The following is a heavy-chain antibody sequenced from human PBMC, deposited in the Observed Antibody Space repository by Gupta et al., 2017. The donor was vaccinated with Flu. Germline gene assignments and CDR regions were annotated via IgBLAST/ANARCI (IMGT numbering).Heavy chain of an antibody. D-gene: IGHD2-2*01. CDR3: AKDGPWTASCPYYCYYMDV. J-gene: IGHJ6*03. CDR1: GFTFRSYG. CDR2: IASDGSHK. Sequence: QMQLVESGGGVVQLGTSPRLSCAAHGFTFRSYGMHALRQAPGKGLEWVGDIASDGSHKDYADSVRGRFTISRDNSKNTLSLEMDSLRVEDTAVYYCAKDGPWTASCPYYCYYMDVWGKGTTVTVSS. V-gene: IGHV3-30*18.